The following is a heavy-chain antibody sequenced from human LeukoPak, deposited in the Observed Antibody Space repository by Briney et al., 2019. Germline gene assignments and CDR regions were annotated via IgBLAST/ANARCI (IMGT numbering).Heavy chain of an antibody. CDR3: ARDVHSSGWYAVFYYGMDV. CDR1: EIAFSDFW. D-gene: IGHD6-19*01. CDR2: IKEDGTES. J-gene: IGHJ6*02. V-gene: IGHV3-7*01. Sequence: GGSLRLSCAASEIAFSDFWMNWIRQSPGKGLQWVANIKEDGTESHYVDSVKGRFSISRDNAKQSLYLQMNSLTVEDTAVYYCARDVHSSGWYAVFYYGMDVWGQGTTVTVSS.